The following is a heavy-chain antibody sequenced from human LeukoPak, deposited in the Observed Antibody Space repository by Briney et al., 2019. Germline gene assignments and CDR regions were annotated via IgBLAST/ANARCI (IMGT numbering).Heavy chain of an antibody. Sequence: ASVKVSCKASGGTFNMYAINWVRQAPGQGLEWVGRIIPLLGVANYAQRLQGRVTFTADTSTSTAYMEVSSLRSEDTAVYYCARSERAGRNWFDPWGQGTLVTVSS. CDR1: GGTFNMYA. D-gene: IGHD3-10*01. J-gene: IGHJ5*02. CDR2: IIPLLGVA. V-gene: IGHV1-69*04. CDR3: ARSERAGRNWFDP.